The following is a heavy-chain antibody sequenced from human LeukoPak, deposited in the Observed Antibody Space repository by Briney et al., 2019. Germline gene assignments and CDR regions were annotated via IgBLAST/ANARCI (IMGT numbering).Heavy chain of an antibody. V-gene: IGHV1-8*01. Sequence: GASVKVSCKASGYTFTSYDINWVRQAAGQGLEWTGWMNPNSGNTGYAQKFQGRVTMTRSTSISTAYMELGSLTSEDTAVYYCTRGSQNCASASCYNFWGQGTLVTVSS. CDR2: MNPNSGNT. CDR1: GYTFTSYD. D-gene: IGHD2-2*02. CDR3: TRGSQNCASASCYNF. J-gene: IGHJ4*02.